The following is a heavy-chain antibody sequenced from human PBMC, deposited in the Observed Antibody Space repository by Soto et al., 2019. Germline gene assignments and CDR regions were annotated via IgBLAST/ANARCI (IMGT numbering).Heavy chain of an antibody. CDR3: ARDFSSSADGFDY. CDR2: INPNTGGT. D-gene: IGHD6-6*01. V-gene: IGHV1-2*02. Sequence: QVQLVQSGAEVKKPGASVKVSCKASGYTFTDNYIHWVRQAPGHGLEWMGWINPNTGGTNYAQKFQGRVTMTRDTSITTAYMELGRLRSDDTAVYYCARDFSSSADGFDYWGQGTLVTVSS. CDR1: GYTFTDNY. J-gene: IGHJ4*02.